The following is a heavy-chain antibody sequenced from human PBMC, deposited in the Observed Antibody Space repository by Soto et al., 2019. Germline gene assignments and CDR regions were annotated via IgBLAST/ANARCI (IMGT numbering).Heavy chain of an antibody. CDR3: ARDGLNWNYDMAYYYYYMDV. Sequence: PWGSLRLSCAASGFTFSSYAMSWVRQAPGKGLEWVSAIWYDGSNKYYADSVKGRFTISRDNSKNTLYLQMNSLRAEDTAVYYCARDGLNWNYDMAYYYYYMDVWGKGTTVTVSS. D-gene: IGHD1-7*01. CDR2: IWYDGSNK. J-gene: IGHJ6*03. V-gene: IGHV3-33*08. CDR1: GFTFSSYA.